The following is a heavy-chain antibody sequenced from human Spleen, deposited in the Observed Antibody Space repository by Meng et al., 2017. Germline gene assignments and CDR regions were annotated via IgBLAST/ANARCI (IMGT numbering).Heavy chain of an antibody. J-gene: IGHJ4*02. CDR2: IKRNSDGGTI. CDR1: GLSSPDAW. D-gene: IGHD6-13*01. V-gene: IGHV3-15*01. Sequence: VQRVEVVGGFVKPGGSLRFSCVASGLSSPDAWMSWVRPAPGNGLEWVGRIKRNSDGGTIDYAAPVKGRFTISRDASKNTLYLQMDSLITEDTAVYFWATGAAAADHWGQGTLVTVSS. CDR3: ATGAAAADH.